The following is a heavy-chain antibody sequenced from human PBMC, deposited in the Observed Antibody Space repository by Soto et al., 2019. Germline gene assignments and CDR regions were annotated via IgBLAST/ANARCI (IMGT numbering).Heavy chain of an antibody. CDR1: RFTFSSYG. CDR3: AKDRRYNWNGGFDY. CDR2: ISYDGSNK. D-gene: IGHD1-20*01. J-gene: IGHJ4*02. V-gene: IGHV3-30*18. Sequence: QVQLVESGGGVVQPGRSLRLSCAAGRFTFSSYGIHWVRQAPGKGLEWVAVISYDGSNKYYADSVKGRFTISRDNSKNTLYLQMNSLRAEDRAVYYCAKDRRYNWNGGFDYWGQGTLVTVSS.